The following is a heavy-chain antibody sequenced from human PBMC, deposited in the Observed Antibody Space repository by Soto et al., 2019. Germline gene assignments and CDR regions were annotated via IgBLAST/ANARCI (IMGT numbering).Heavy chain of an antibody. Sequence: QVQLQESGPGLVKPSETLSLTCTVSGGSISSYYWSWIRQPPGKGLEWIGYIYYSGSTDYDPSLTSRVTISVDTSKNQFYLKLSSVTAADTAVYYCARRWGTYFDFWGQGTLVTVSS. J-gene: IGHJ4*02. CDR1: GGSISSYY. CDR2: IYYSGST. CDR3: ARRWGTYFDF. D-gene: IGHD7-27*01. V-gene: IGHV4-59*01.